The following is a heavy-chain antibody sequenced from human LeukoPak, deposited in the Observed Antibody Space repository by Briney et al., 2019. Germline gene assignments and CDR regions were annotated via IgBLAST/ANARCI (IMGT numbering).Heavy chain of an antibody. CDR1: GFTFSNHW. J-gene: IGHJ3*02. Sequence: GGSLRPSXAASGFTFSNHWMSWVRQAPGKGLEWVANIKQDGSEKYYVDSVKGRFTISRDNAKNSLYLQMNSLRAEDTAVYYCARDRDPYYDFWSDYPTGAFDIWGQGTMVTVSS. V-gene: IGHV3-7*01. D-gene: IGHD3-3*01. CDR2: IKQDGSEK. CDR3: ARDRDPYYDFWSDYPTGAFDI.